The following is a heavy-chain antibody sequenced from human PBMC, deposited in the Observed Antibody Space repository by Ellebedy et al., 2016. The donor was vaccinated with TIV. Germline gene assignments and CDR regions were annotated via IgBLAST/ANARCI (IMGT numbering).Heavy chain of an antibody. CDR2: IFTSGSF. Sequence: SETLSLTXSVSGGSISSGRYFWSWIRQPAGKGLEWIGRIFTSGSFNYNPSLMSRVTMSVVTSKNQISLRLNSVTTADTAVYYCARVHCSITTCDYYYMDVWGKGTTVTVSS. D-gene: IGHD1-1*01. V-gene: IGHV4-61*02. CDR3: ARVHCSITTCDYYYMDV. J-gene: IGHJ6*03. CDR1: GGSISSGRYF.